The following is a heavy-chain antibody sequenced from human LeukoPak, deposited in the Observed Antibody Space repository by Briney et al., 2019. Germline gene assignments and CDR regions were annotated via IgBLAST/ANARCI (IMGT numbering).Heavy chain of an antibody. CDR2: IKQDGSEK. J-gene: IGHJ4*02. Sequence: PGGSLRLSCAASGFTVSSNYMSWVRQAPGKGLEWVANIKQDGSEKYYVDSVKGRFTISRDNAKNSLYLQMNSLRAEDTAVYYCARDGEQLVYFDYWGQGTLVTVSS. CDR1: GFTVSSNY. V-gene: IGHV3-7*01. CDR3: ARDGEQLVYFDY. D-gene: IGHD6-6*01.